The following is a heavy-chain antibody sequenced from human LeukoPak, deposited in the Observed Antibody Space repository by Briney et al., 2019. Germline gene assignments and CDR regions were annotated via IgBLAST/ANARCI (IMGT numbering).Heavy chain of an antibody. V-gene: IGHV4-59*12. CDR1: GGSISGFY. Sequence: PSESLSLTCTLSGGSISGFYGSWIWEPPAKGLEWIGYIYYSGSTNYNPSLKSRVTISVGTSKNQFYLKVNSVTAADTGVYYCAREANYYGSGIPLIHLWGQGTMVSVAS. D-gene: IGHD3-10*01. CDR3: AREANYYGSGIPLIHL. CDR2: IYYSGST. J-gene: IGHJ3*01.